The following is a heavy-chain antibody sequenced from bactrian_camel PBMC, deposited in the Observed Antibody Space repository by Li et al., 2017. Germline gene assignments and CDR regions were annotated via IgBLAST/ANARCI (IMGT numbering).Heavy chain of an antibody. CDR2: VSEGGNT. D-gene: IGHD5*01. CDR3: AAADRMLYGSTIPGRYRY. J-gene: IGHJ4*01. V-gene: IGHV3-1*01. CDR1: GFGIGDYT. Sequence: VQLVESGGGLVQPGGSLRLSCAASGFGIGDYTMSWVRQAPGKGLEWVSAVSEGGNTYYLDSVKGRFTISRDNAKNTLFLELNSLNAEDTAMYFCAAADRMLYGSTIPGRYRYWGQGTQVTVS.